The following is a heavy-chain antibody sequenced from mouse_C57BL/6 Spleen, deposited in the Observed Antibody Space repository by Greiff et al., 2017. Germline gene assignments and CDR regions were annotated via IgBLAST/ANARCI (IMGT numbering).Heavy chain of an antibody. D-gene: IGHD1-1*01. CDR2: ISSGGSYT. CDR3: ARRGTTVVADYYFDY. CDR1: GFTFSSYG. Sequence: EVQGVESGGDLVKPGGSLKLSCAASGFTFSSYGMSWVRQTPDKRLEWVATISSGGSYTYYPDNVKGRFTISRDNAKNTMSLQMSSLKSEDTAVYYCARRGTTVVADYYFDYWGQGTTLTVSS. J-gene: IGHJ2*01. V-gene: IGHV5-6*01.